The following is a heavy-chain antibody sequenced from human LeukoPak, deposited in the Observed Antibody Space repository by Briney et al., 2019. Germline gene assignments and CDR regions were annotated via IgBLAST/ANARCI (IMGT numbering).Heavy chain of an antibody. J-gene: IGHJ3*02. CDR1: GFTFSSYE. Sequence: GGSLRLSCAAPGFTFSSYEMNWVRQAPGKGLEWVSYISSSGSTIYYADSVKGRFTISRDNAKSSLYLQMNSLRAEDTAVYYCARSADYLHDAFDIWGQGTMVTVSS. D-gene: IGHD4-11*01. CDR2: ISSSGSTI. CDR3: ARSADYLHDAFDI. V-gene: IGHV3-48*03.